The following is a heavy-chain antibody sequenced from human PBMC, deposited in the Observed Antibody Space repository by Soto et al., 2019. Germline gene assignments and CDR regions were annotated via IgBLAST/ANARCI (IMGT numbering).Heavy chain of an antibody. CDR3: AKDHPYYDSSGYTQYFDY. Sequence: GGSLRLSCAASGFTFSSYAMSWVRQAPGKGLEWASAISGSGGSTYYADSVKGRFTISRDNSKNTLYLQMNSLRAEDTAVYYCAKDHPYYDSSGYTQYFDYWGQGTLVTVSS. CDR2: ISGSGGST. CDR1: GFTFSSYA. V-gene: IGHV3-23*01. D-gene: IGHD3-22*01. J-gene: IGHJ4*02.